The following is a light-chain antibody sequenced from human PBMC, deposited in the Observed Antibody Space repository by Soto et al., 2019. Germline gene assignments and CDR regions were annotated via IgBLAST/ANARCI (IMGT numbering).Light chain of an antibody. J-gene: IGLJ3*02. CDR2: EVS. Sequence: QSALTQPASVSGSPGQSITISCTGTSSDFNAYNSVSWYQQHPGKAPKLIIYEVSNRPSGASNRISGSKSGNTASLTISGLQAEDEADYYCSSFTSNGILVFGGGTKVTVL. V-gene: IGLV2-14*01. CDR1: SSDFNAYNS. CDR3: SSFTSNGILV.